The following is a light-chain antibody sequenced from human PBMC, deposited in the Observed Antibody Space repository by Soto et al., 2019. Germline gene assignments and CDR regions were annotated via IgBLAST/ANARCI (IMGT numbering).Light chain of an antibody. J-gene: IGKJ1*01. CDR3: QQYNSYSRT. CDR1: QSVNKW. V-gene: IGKV1-5*01. Sequence: DIQMTQSPSTLSASVGGRVTITCRASQSVNKWLAWYQQKPGKAPKLLIFDASNLESGVPSRFSGNGSGTEFTLTITGLQADDFATYFCQQYNSYSRTFGQGTKVEIK. CDR2: DAS.